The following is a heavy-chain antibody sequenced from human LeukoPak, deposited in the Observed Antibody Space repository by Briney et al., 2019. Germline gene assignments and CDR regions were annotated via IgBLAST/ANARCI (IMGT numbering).Heavy chain of an antibody. CDR1: GGSFSGYY. J-gene: IGHJ3*02. Sequence: SETLSLTCAVYGGSFSGYYWSWIRQPPGKGLEWIGYIYYSGSTNYNPSLKSRVTISVDTSKNQFSLKLSSVTAADTAVYYCAGGYYYDREDIWGQGTMVTVSS. D-gene: IGHD3-22*01. CDR3: AGGYYYDREDI. CDR2: IYYSGST. V-gene: IGHV4-59*01.